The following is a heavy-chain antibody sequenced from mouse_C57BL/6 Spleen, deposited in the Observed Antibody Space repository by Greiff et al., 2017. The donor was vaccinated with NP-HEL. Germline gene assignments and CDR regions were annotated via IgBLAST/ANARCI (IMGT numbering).Heavy chain of an antibody. V-gene: IGHV1-55*01. Sequence: QVQLKQPGAELVKPGASVKMSCKASGYTFTSYWITWVKQRPGQGLEWIGDIYPGSGSTNYNEKFKSKATLTVDTSSSTAYMQLSSLTSEDSAVYYCARAPFYYDYDVYAMDYWGQGTSVTVSS. D-gene: IGHD2-4*01. J-gene: IGHJ4*01. CDR2: IYPGSGST. CDR3: ARAPFYYDYDVYAMDY. CDR1: GYTFTSYW.